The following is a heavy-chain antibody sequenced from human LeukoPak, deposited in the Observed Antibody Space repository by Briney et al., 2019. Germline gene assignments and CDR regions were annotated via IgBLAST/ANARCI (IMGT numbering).Heavy chain of an antibody. V-gene: IGHV5-51*01. J-gene: IGHJ4*02. CDR3: ARRDYGGNSHFDY. Sequence: GESLKISCKGSGYSFASHWIGWVRQMPGKGQEWMGIIYPADSDTRYSPSFEGQVTISADKSISTAYVQWNSLKASDTATYYCARRDYGGNSHFDYWGQGTLVTVSS. D-gene: IGHD4-23*01. CDR1: GYSFASHW. CDR2: IYPADSDT.